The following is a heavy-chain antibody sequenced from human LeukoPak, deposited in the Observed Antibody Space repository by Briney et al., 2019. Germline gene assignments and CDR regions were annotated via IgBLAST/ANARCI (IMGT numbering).Heavy chain of an antibody. CDR1: GYTFTGYS. CDR2: INPNSGGT. D-gene: IGHD1-26*01. J-gene: IGHJ4*02. V-gene: IGHV1-2*02. CDR3: ARDKSGYSGSYYDY. Sequence: ASVKVSCKASGYTFTGYSVHWVRQAPGQGLEWMGWINPNSGGTKYALKFQGRVTMTEDTSTDTAYMELRSLRSDDTAVYYCARDKSGYSGSYYDYWGQGTLVTVSS.